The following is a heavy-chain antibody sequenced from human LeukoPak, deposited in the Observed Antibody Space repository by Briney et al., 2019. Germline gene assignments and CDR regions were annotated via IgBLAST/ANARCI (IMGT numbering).Heavy chain of an antibody. CDR1: GFTVSSNY. Sequence: GGSLRLSCAASGFTVSSNYMSWVRQAPGKGLEWVSVIYSGGSTYYADSVKGRFTISRDNSKNTLYLQMNSLRAEDTAVYYCARDGVSMVRGVSYYGMDVWGQGTTATVSS. V-gene: IGHV3-66*01. J-gene: IGHJ6*02. CDR2: IYSGGST. CDR3: ARDGVSMVRGVSYYGMDV. D-gene: IGHD3-10*01.